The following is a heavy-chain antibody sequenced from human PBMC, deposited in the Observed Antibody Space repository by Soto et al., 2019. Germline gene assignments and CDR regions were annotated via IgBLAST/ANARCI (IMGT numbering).Heavy chain of an antibody. CDR2: ISGSGGST. V-gene: IGHV3-23*01. CDR3: AKNLRSSVAGSYGMDV. J-gene: IGHJ6*02. Sequence: GGSLRLSCAASGFTFSSYAMSWVRQAPGKGLEWVSAISGSGGSTYYADSVKGRFTISRDNSKNTLYLQMNSLRAEDTAVYYCAKNLRSSVAGSYGMDVWVQGTTVTVS. CDR1: GFTFSSYA. D-gene: IGHD6-19*01.